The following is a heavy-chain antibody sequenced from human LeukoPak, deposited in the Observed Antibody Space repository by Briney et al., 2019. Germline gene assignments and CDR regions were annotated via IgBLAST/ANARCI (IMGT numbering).Heavy chain of an antibody. CDR1: GGSISSYY. J-gene: IGHJ4*02. V-gene: IGHV4-59*01. Sequence: SETLSLTCTVSGGSISSYYWSWLRQPPGKGLEWIGYISYIGNTNYNPSLKSRVTISVDTSKNQFSLELSSVTAADTAVYYCAGDAVGMGASYYFDYWGQGTLVTVSS. D-gene: IGHD1-26*01. CDR2: ISYIGNT. CDR3: AGDAVGMGASYYFDY.